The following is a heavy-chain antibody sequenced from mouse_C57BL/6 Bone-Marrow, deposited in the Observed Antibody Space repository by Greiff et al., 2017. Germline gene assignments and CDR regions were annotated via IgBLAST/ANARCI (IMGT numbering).Heavy chain of an antibody. Sequence: QVQLQQSGPGLVQPSQSLSITCTVSGFSLTSYGVHWVRQSPGKGLEWLGVIRSGGGTDYNTAFISRLSISKNNSQSTVFFKMNSLQADDTAVYYCARRGYSKAWFAYWGQGTLVTVSA. CDR2: IRSGGGT. CDR3: ARRGYSKAWFAY. D-gene: IGHD2-5*01. CDR1: GFSLTSYG. J-gene: IGHJ3*01. V-gene: IGHV2-2*01.